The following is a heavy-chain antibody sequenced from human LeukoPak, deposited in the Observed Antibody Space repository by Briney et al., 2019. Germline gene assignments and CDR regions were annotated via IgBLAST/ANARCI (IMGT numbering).Heavy chain of an antibody. CDR2: INHSGST. V-gene: IGHV4-34*01. D-gene: IGHD3-10*01. CDR3: ARGLFVRYGSGSGYGMDV. J-gene: IGHJ6*02. Sequence: PSETLSLTCAVYGGSFSGYYWSWIRQPPGKGLEWIGEINHSGSTNYNPSLKSRVTISVDTSKNQFSLKLSSVTAADTAVYYCARGLFVRYGSGSGYGMDVWGQGTTVTVSS. CDR1: GGSFSGYY.